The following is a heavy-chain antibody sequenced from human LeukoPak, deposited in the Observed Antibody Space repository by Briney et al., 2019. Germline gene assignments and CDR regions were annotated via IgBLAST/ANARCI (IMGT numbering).Heavy chain of an antibody. V-gene: IGHV4-59*01. D-gene: IGHD3-10*01. J-gene: IGHJ4*02. CDR2: IFYRGST. CDR1: GGSISGFY. CDR3: ARDRWFGESHYFDY. Sequence: PSETLSLTCTVSGGSISGFYWSWIRQPPGKGLEWIGYIFYRGSTNYNPSLKSRVTISVDTSKNQFSLKLSSVTAADTAVYYCARDRWFGESHYFDYWGQGTQVTVSS.